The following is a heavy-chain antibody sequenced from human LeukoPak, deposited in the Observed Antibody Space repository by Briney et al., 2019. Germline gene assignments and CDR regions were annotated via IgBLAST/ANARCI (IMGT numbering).Heavy chain of an antibody. CDR1: GFTFNNYW. CDR3: ARVVVPNLNWFDP. D-gene: IGHD2-15*01. CDR2: IKSDGSST. Sequence: GGSLRLSCAASGFTFNNYWMHWVRQGPGKGLVWVSRIKSDGSSTTYADSVKGRFTISRDNAKNTPYLQMNSLTAEDTAVYYCARVVVPNLNWFDPWGQGTLVTVSS. J-gene: IGHJ5*02. V-gene: IGHV3-74*01.